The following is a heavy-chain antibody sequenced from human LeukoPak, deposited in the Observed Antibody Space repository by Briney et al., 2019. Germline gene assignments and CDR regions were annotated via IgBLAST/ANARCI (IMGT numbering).Heavy chain of an antibody. V-gene: IGHV3-30*18. CDR3: AKDRTVGASYWYFDL. D-gene: IGHD1-26*01. CDR1: GFTFSGFG. J-gene: IGHJ2*01. CDR2: ISYAGGNK. Sequence: GGSLRLSCAASGFTFSGFGIYWVRQAPGKGLEWVAFISYAGGNKKYADSVKGRFTISRDNSENTLYLQMDSLRAEDTAIYYCAKDRTVGASYWYFDLWGRGTLVTVSS.